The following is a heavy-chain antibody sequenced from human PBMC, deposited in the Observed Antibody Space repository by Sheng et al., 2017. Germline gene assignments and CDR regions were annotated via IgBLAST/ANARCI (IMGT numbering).Heavy chain of an antibody. D-gene: IGHD2-15*01. CDR3: ARGRRLGYCSGGSCLYDSTVTTYYMDV. CDR1: GYTFTTYD. CDR2: MNPNSGNT. J-gene: IGHJ6*03. Sequence: QVQLVQSGAEVKKPGASVKVSCKASGYTFTTYDINWVRQATGQGLEWMGWMNPNSGNTGYAQKFQGRVTITRNTSISTAYMELSSLRSEDTAVYYCARGRRLGYCSGGSCLYDSTVTTYYMDVWGKGTTVTVSS. V-gene: IGHV1-8*03.